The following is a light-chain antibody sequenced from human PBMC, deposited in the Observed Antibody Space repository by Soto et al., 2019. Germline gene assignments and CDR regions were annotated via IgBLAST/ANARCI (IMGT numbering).Light chain of an antibody. CDR1: QSVSSY. J-gene: IGKJ1*01. CDR3: QQYNNWPRT. V-gene: IGKV3-15*01. Sequence: EIVTTQSPATLSVSPGEGATLSCRASQSVSSYLAWYQQKPGQAPRLLIYGASTRATGIPARFSGSGSGTEFTLTISSLQSEDFGVYYCQQYNNWPRTFGQGTKVDIK. CDR2: GAS.